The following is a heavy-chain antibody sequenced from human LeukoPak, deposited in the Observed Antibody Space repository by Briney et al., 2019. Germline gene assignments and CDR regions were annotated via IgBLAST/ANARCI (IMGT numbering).Heavy chain of an antibody. CDR1: GFTFDDYA. V-gene: IGHV3-9*01. D-gene: IGHD6-13*01. CDR3: AKEVVAAAGTHYYYYMDV. Sequence: GRSLRLSCAASGFTFDDYAMHWVRQAPGKGLEWVSGISWNSGSIGYADSVKGRFTISRDNAKNSLYLQMNGLRAEDTALYYCAKEVVAAAGTHYYYYMDVWGKGTTVTVSS. J-gene: IGHJ6*03. CDR2: ISWNSGSI.